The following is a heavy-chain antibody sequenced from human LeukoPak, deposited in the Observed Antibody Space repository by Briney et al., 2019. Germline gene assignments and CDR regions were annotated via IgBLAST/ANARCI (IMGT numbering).Heavy chain of an antibody. V-gene: IGHV3-48*01. J-gene: IGHJ3*02. CDR2: ISSSSTI. Sequence: GESLRLSCAASGFTFSSYSMNWVRQAPGKGLEWVSYISSSSTIYYADSVKGRFTISRDNAKNSLYLQMNSLRAEDTAVYYCASFSVAGRTRGAFDIWGQGTMVTVSS. D-gene: IGHD6-19*01. CDR3: ASFSVAGRTRGAFDI. CDR1: GFTFSSYS.